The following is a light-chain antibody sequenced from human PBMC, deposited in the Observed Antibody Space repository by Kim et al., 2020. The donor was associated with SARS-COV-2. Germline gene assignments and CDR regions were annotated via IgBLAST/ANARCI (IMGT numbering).Light chain of an antibody. Sequence: FPGERANLSCRASQSVSSNLAWYQQKPGQAPRLLIYGASTRATGIPARFSGSGSGTEFTLTISSLQSEDFAVYYCQQYNNWPPWTFGQGTKVDIK. V-gene: IGKV3-15*01. J-gene: IGKJ1*01. CDR1: QSVSSN. CDR2: GAS. CDR3: QQYNNWPPWT.